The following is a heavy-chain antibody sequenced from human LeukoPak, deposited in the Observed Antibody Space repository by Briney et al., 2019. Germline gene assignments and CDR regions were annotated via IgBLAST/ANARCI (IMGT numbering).Heavy chain of an antibody. V-gene: IGHV1-2*02. CDR3: ARDDPDYDFWSGPASNWFDP. CDR2: INPNSGGT. D-gene: IGHD3-3*01. CDR1: GYTFTGYY. Sequence: ASVKVSCKASGYTFTGYYMHWVRQAPGQGLEWMGWINPNSGGTNYARKFQGRVTMTRDTSISTAYMELSRLRSDDTAVYYCARDDPDYDFWSGPASNWFDPWGQGTLVTVSS. J-gene: IGHJ5*02.